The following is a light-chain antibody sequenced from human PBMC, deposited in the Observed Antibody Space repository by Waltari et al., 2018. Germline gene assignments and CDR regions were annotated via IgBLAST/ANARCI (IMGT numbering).Light chain of an antibody. CDR1: SSDIGGYNY. CDR2: EVN. CDR3: SSYTTTITRL. J-gene: IGLJ2*01. Sequence: QSALTQPASVSVSPGQSITISCTGTSSDIGGYNYVSWYQQHPGTAPKLILYEVNIRPSGVSNRFSGSKSGNTASLIISGLQTEDEADYYCSSYTTTITRLFGGGTRLTVL. V-gene: IGLV2-14*01.